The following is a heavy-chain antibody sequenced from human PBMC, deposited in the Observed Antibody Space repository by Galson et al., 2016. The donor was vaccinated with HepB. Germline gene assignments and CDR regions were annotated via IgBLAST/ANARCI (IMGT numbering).Heavy chain of an antibody. Sequence: SLRLSCAASGFTFSDYYMSWIRPAPGKGLECISYISSRSTYTNYADSVKGRFTISRDNAKNSLYLQMSNLRADDTAVYYCATTGTGLAARKFDYWGQGTLVTVSS. J-gene: IGHJ4*02. CDR3: ATTGTGLAARKFDY. D-gene: IGHD6-6*01. CDR1: GFTFSDYY. V-gene: IGHV3-11*06. CDR2: ISSRSTYT.